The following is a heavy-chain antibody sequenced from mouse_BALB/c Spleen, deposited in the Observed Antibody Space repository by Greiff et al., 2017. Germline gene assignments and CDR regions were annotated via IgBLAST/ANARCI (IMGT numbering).Heavy chain of an antibody. D-gene: IGHD6-1*01. V-gene: IGHV3-2*02. CDR2: ISYSGST. J-gene: IGHJ4*01. CDR3: ARELPFYAMDY. CDR1: GYSITSDYA. Sequence: EVQLQESGPGLVKPSQSLSLTCTVTGYSITSDYAWNWIRQFPGNKLEWMGYISYSGSTSYNPSLKSRISITRDTSKNQFFLQLNSVTTEDTATYYCARELPFYAMDYWGQGTSVTVSS.